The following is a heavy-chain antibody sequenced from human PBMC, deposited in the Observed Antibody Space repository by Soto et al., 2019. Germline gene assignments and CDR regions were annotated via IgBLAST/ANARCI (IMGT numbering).Heavy chain of an antibody. Sequence: QVQLVQSGAEVKKPGSSVKVSCKASGGTFSSYIISWVRQAPGQGLEWMGRIIPIVGIANYAQRFQGRVTITADKSTSTAYMEMSSLRSEDTAVYYCASPSYGSGNYYWGQGTLVTVSS. D-gene: IGHD3-10*01. CDR3: ASPSYGSGNYY. J-gene: IGHJ4*02. V-gene: IGHV1-69*02. CDR1: GGTFSSYI. CDR2: IIPIVGIA.